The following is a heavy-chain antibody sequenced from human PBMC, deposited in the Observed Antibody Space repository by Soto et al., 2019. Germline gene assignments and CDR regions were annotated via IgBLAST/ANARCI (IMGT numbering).Heavy chain of an antibody. D-gene: IGHD2-2*01. J-gene: IGHJ4*02. CDR1: GGTFSSYT. CDR3: AAASGVVPAAIFDY. V-gene: IGHV1-69*02. Sequence: GASVKVSCKASGGTFSSYTISWVRQAPGQGLEWMGRIIPILGIANYAQKFQGRVTITADKSTSTAYMELSSLRSEDTAVYYCAAASGVVPAAIFDYWGQGTQVTVSS. CDR2: IIPILGIA.